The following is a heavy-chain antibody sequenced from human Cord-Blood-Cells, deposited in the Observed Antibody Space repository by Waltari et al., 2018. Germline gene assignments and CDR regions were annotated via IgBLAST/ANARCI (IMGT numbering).Heavy chain of an antibody. J-gene: IGHJ4*02. CDR3: TTDAENSWSYYFDY. Sequence: EVQLVESGGGLVKPGGSLRLSCAASGFTFSNAWMSWVRQAPGKGLEWVGRIKSKTDGGTTDYAAPVKGRFTISRDESKNTLYLQMNSLKTEDTAVYYCTTDAENSWSYYFDYWGQGTLVTVSS. D-gene: IGHD1-26*01. V-gene: IGHV3-15*01. CDR1: GFTFSNAW. CDR2: IKSKTDGGTT.